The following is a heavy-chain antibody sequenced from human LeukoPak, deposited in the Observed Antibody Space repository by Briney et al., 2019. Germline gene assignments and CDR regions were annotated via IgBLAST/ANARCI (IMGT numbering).Heavy chain of an antibody. Sequence: PGGSLRLSWAASGSTFSDYSMSWFRQAPGTGLEWVANIKQDGTEKHYMDSVKGRFTIYRDNAKNSLFLQMNSLRAEDTAVYYCARDWDCWGQGALVTVSS. V-gene: IGHV3-7*01. D-gene: IGHD3/OR15-3a*01. J-gene: IGHJ4*02. CDR1: GSTFSDYS. CDR2: IKQDGTEK. CDR3: ARDWDC.